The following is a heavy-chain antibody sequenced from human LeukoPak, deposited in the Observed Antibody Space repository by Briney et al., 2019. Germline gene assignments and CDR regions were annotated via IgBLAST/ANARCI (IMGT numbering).Heavy chain of an antibody. D-gene: IGHD3-10*01. CDR3: ARDRDMVRGVITNYYFDY. J-gene: IGHJ4*02. CDR2: IIPILGIA. V-gene: IGHV1-69*04. Sequence: ASVKVSCKASGGTFSSYAISWVRQAPGQGLEWMGRIIPILGIANYAQKFQGRVTITADKSTSTAYMELSSLRSEDTAVYYCARDRDMVRGVITNYYFDYWGQGTLVTVSS. CDR1: GGTFSSYA.